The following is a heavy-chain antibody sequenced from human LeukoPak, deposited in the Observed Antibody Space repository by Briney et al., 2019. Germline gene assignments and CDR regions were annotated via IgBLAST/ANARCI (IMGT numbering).Heavy chain of an antibody. CDR3: AKDSPDSSSWYSWDYYYYYYMDV. Sequence: GGPLRLSCAASGFTFSAYGMHGGRQAPGKGLDWLAVISIDGIIKDYADSVKGQFTISSDNSKNTLYLQMNSLRAEDTAVYYCAKDSPDSSSWYSWDYYYYYYMDVWGKGTTATISS. D-gene: IGHD6-13*01. V-gene: IGHV3-30*18. J-gene: IGHJ6*03. CDR1: GFTFSAYG. CDR2: ISIDGIIK.